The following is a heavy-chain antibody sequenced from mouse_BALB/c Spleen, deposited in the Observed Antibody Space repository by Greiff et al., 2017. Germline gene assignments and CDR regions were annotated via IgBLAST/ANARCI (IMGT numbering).Heavy chain of an antibody. CDR3: AGGDYYGYEDAMDY. CDR2: ISYSGST. D-gene: IGHD2-14*01. V-gene: IGHV3-2*02. J-gene: IGHJ4*01. CDR1: GYSITSDYA. Sequence: DVKLQESGPGLVKPSQSLSLTCTVTGYSITSDYAWNWLRQFPGNQLEWMGYISYSGSTSYNPSLKSRIASTRDTSKNQIFLPLNSVTTEDTATYYGAGGDYYGYEDAMDYWGQGTSVTVSA.